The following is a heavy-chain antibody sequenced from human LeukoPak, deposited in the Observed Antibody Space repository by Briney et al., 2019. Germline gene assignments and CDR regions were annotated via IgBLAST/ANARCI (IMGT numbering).Heavy chain of an antibody. CDR3: ARDLLSPPKIDY. CDR2: IYHSGST. J-gene: IGHJ4*02. Sequence: PSETLSLTCAVSGGSISSSNWWSWVRQPPGKGLEWIGEIYHSGSTNYNPSLKSRVTISVDKSKNQFSLKLSSVTAADTAVCYCARDLLSPPKIDYWGQGTLVTVSS. D-gene: IGHD2-15*01. CDR1: GGSISSSNW. V-gene: IGHV4-4*02.